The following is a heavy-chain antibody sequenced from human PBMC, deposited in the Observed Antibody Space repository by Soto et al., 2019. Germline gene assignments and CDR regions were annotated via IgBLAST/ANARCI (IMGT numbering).Heavy chain of an antibody. V-gene: IGHV3-23*01. CDR2: ISAGGDTK. CDR1: GFTFRSSD. CDR3: ASRSARSGSLKLPYWFDP. D-gene: IGHD1-26*01. J-gene: IGHJ5*02. Sequence: EVQVLESGGGLVQPGGSLRLSCVASGFTFRSSDMSWVRQAPGKGLEWVASISAGGDTKYNAASVKGRFTISRDNSKNTVYLQMNTLRGEDTAIYYCASRSARSGSLKLPYWFDPWGQGALVTVSS.